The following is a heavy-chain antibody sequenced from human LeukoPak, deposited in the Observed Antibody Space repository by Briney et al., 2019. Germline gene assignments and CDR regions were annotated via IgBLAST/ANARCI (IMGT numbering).Heavy chain of an antibody. D-gene: IGHD5-12*01. CDR3: ARGDGYDNN. CDR1: GGSFSGYY. CDR2: INHSGST. V-gene: IGHV4-34*01. Sequence: SETLSLTCAVYGGSFSGYYWSWIRQPPGKGLEWIGEINHSGSTNYNPSLKSRVTISVDASKNQFSLKLSSVTAADTAVYYCARGDGYDNNWGQGTLVTVSS. J-gene: IGHJ4*02.